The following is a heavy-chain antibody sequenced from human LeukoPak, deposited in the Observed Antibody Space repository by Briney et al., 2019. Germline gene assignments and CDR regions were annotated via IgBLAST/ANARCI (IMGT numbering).Heavy chain of an antibody. Sequence: GASLRLSCAASGFTFSSYGMHRVRPAPGKGLEWVAVIWYDGSNKYYADSVKGRFTISRDNSKNTLYLQMNSPRAEDTAVYYCAREPVPDLGYCSSTSCLYGMDVWGKGTTVTVSS. V-gene: IGHV3-33*01. D-gene: IGHD2-2*01. CDR2: IWYDGSNK. J-gene: IGHJ6*04. CDR1: GFTFSSYG. CDR3: AREPVPDLGYCSSTSCLYGMDV.